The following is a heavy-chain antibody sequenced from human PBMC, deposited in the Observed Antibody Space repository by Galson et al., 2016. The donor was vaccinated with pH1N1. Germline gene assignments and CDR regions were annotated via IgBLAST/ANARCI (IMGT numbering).Heavy chain of an antibody. J-gene: IGHJ4*02. V-gene: IGHV1-2*02. CDR2: IDPKSGNT. CDR1: GYTFARFY. D-gene: IGHD2-15*01. CDR3: ARVTPTEPFDY. Sequence: SVKVSCKASGYTFARFYLHWMRQAPGQGLEWMGWIDPKSGNTHYAQKFQGRVNVTRDTSISTAYMHLSGLTYDDAAVYYCARVTPTEPFDYWGQGALVTVSS.